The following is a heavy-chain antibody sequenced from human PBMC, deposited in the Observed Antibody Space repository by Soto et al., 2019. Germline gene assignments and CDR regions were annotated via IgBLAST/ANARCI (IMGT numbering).Heavy chain of an antibody. CDR1: GFTFSTSW. D-gene: IGHD3-3*01. CDR2: INSDGSST. Sequence: EVQLVESGGGLVRPGGSLRLSCAASGFTFSTSWMHWVRQAPWKGLVWVSRINSDGSSTSYADSVKGRFTISRDNAKNTLYLQMNSLRAEDTAVYHCARDYDFWSGPDYWGQGTLVTVSS. J-gene: IGHJ4*02. V-gene: IGHV3-74*01. CDR3: ARDYDFWSGPDY.